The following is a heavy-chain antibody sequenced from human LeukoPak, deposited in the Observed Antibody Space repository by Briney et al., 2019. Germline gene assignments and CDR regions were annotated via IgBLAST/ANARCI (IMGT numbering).Heavy chain of an antibody. CDR3: ARGWPKDDFDY. J-gene: IGHJ4*02. D-gene: IGHD2-15*01. V-gene: IGHV4-59*11. Sequence: SETLSLTCTASGGSISSHYWNWIRQPPGKGLEWIGYIYYSGSTNYNPSLKSRVTISVDTSKNQFSLKLSSVTAADAAVYYCARGWPKDDFDYWGQGTLVTVSS. CDR1: GGSISSHY. CDR2: IYYSGST.